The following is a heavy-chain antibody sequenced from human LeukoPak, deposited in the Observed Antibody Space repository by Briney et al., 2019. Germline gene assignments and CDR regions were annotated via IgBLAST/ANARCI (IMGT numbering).Heavy chain of an antibody. V-gene: IGHV4-59*01. CDR3: ARIGRDTAMAFDY. Sequence: SETLSLTCTVSGGSISSYYWSWIRQPPGKGLEWIGYIYYSGSTNYNPSLKSRVTISVDTSKNQFSLKLSSVTAADTAMYYCARIGRDTAMAFDYWGQGTLVTVSS. CDR2: IYYSGST. J-gene: IGHJ4*02. D-gene: IGHD5-18*01. CDR1: GGSISSYY.